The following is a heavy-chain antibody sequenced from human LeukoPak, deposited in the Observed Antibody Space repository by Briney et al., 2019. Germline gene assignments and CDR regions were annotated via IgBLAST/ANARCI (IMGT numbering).Heavy chain of an antibody. CDR2: INPSGGST. V-gene: IGHV1-46*01. D-gene: IGHD3-10*01. CDR1: GYTFTSYY. CDR3: ARGPSITMVRGGQWYYYMDV. J-gene: IGHJ6*03. Sequence: ASVKVSCKASGYTFTSYYMHWVRQAPGQGLEWMGIINPSGGSTNYAQKFQGRVTMTRDTSTNTVYMELSSLRSEDTAVYYCARGPSITMVRGGQWYYYMDVWGKGATVTISS.